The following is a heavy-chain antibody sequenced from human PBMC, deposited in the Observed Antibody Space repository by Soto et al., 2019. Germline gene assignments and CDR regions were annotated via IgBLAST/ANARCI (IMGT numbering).Heavy chain of an antibody. CDR3: ARVLTIFGVVMAYYYYGMDV. J-gene: IGHJ6*02. CDR1: GGSFSGYY. CDR2: INHSGST. Sequence: SETLSLTCAVYGGSFSGYYWSWIRQPPGKGLEWIGEINHSGSTNYNPSLKSRVTISVDTSKNQFSLKLSSVTAADTAVYYCARVLTIFGVVMAYYYYGMDVWGQGTTVTVSS. D-gene: IGHD3-3*01. V-gene: IGHV4-34*01.